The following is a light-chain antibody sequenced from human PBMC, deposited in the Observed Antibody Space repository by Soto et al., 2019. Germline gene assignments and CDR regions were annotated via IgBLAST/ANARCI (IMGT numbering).Light chain of an antibody. CDR1: TSDVGRYNY. V-gene: IGLV2-14*01. CDR3: NSYTSSSTYV. CDR2: DVS. J-gene: IGLJ1*01. Sequence: QSVLTQPASVSGSPLQSITISCTGTTSDVGRYNYVSWYQQHPGKAPKLIIYDVSNRPSGVSNRFSGSKSGNTASLTISGLQAEDEADYYCNSYTSSSTYVFGTGTKVTVL.